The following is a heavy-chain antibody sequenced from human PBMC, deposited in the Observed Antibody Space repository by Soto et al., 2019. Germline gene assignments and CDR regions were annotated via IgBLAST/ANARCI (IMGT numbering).Heavy chain of an antibody. V-gene: IGHV3-53*02. D-gene: IGHD2-21*01. CDR2: IYSDNNT. CDR3: ARHYSAMGV. Sequence: EVQLVETGGDLIQPGGSLRLSCAASGFTVSSDSMTWVRQAPGKGLEWISIIYSDNNTDYADSVKGRFSISRDTSKNXXXXXXXXXXXXXXXXXYCARHYSAMGVWGQGTTVTVSS. J-gene: IGHJ6*02. CDR1: GFTVSSDS.